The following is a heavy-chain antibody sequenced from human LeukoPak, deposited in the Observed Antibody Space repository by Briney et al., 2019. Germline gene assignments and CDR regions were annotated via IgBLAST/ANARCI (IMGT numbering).Heavy chain of an antibody. V-gene: IGHV4-59*01. CDR3: ARDSGSGSYPVYYFDY. D-gene: IGHD3-10*01. J-gene: IGHJ4*02. CDR2: IYYSGST. CDR1: GGSISSYY. Sequence: PSETLSLTCTVSGGSISSYYWSWIRQPPGKGLEWIGYIYYSGSTNYNPSLKSRVTTSVDTSKNQFSLKLSSVTAADTAVYYCARDSGSGSYPVYYFDYWGQGTLVTVSS.